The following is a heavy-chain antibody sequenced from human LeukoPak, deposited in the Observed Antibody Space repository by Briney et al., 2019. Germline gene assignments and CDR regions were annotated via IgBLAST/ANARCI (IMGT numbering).Heavy chain of an antibody. Sequence: SETLSLTCTVSGGSISSYYWSWIRQPPGKGLEWIGNIYYSGSTNYNPSLKSRVTISVDTSKNQFSLKLSSVTAADTAVYYCARDGDKTPSAFDIWGQGAMVTVSS. CDR2: IYYSGST. D-gene: IGHD7-27*01. CDR1: GGSISSYY. J-gene: IGHJ3*02. CDR3: ARDGDKTPSAFDI. V-gene: IGHV4-59*01.